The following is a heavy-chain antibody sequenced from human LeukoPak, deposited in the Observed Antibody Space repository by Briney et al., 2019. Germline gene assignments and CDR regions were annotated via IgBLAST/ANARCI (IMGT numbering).Heavy chain of an antibody. CDR3: ARAFRRASGSYFRLNYYMDV. Sequence: PGGSLRLSCAASAFTFSSYTMNWVRQAPGKGLEWVSSISSSSSYIYYADSVKGRFTISRDNSKNTLYLQMNSLRAEDTAVYYCARAFRRASGSYFRLNYYMDVWGKGTTVTVSS. V-gene: IGHV3-21*01. J-gene: IGHJ6*03. CDR2: ISSSSSYI. CDR1: AFTFSSYT. D-gene: IGHD1-26*01.